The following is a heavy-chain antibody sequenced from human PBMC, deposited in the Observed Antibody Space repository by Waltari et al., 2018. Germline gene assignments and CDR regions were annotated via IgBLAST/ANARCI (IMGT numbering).Heavy chain of an antibody. Sequence: EVQLVESGGGLVQPGGSLRLSCEASGFSSDWVDWVRQAPGKGLQWVANINEDGGEKYYLGSGKGRFTISRDNAKKLVYLEMNSLRAEDTAIYYCSKRLEIWGRGTMVAVSS. CDR1: GFSSDW. CDR3: SKRLEI. J-gene: IGHJ3*02. CDR2: INEDGGEK. V-gene: IGHV3-7*01.